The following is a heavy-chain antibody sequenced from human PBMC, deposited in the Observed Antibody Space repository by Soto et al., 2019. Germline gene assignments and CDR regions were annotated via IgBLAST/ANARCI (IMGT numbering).Heavy chain of an antibody. CDR1: GGSISSYY. Sequence: SETLSLTCTVSGGSISSYYWSWIRQPPGKGLEWIGYIYYSGSTNYNPSLKSRVTISVDTSKNQFSLKLSSVTAADTAVYYCARSSIVVVPAAINAWFDPWGQGTLVTVSS. CDR3: ARSSIVVVPAAINAWFDP. J-gene: IGHJ5*02. D-gene: IGHD2-2*01. CDR2: IYYSGST. V-gene: IGHV4-59*08.